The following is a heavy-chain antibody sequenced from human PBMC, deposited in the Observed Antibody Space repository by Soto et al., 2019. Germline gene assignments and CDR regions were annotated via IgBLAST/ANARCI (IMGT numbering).Heavy chain of an antibody. CDR1: GYTLTELS. V-gene: IGHV1-24*01. D-gene: IGHD2-15*01. CDR3: ATSSLVGQLAGYDP. J-gene: IGHJ5*02. CDR2: FDPEDGET. Sequence: ASVKVSCKVSGYTLTELSMHWVRQAPGKGLEWMGGFDPEDGETIYAQKFQGRVTMTEDTSTDTAYMELSSLRSEDTAVYYCATSSLVGQLAGYDPWGQETLDIVPS.